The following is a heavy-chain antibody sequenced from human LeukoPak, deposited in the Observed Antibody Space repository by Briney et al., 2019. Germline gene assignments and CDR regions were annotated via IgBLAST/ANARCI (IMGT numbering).Heavy chain of an antibody. CDR2: ISGSGGST. CDR3: AKGRDGYNIDY. V-gene: IGHV3-23*01. D-gene: IGHD5-24*01. J-gene: IGHJ4*02. Sequence: GGSLRLSCAASGFTFSSYGMSWVRQAPGKGLEWVSAISGSGGSTYYADSVKGRFTISRDNSKNTLYLRMNSLRAEDTAVYYCAKGRDGYNIDYWGQGTLVTVSS. CDR1: GFTFSSYG.